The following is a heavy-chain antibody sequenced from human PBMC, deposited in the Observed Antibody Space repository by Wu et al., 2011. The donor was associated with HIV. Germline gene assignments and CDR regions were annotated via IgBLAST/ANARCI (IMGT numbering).Heavy chain of an antibody. Sequence: QVQLVQSGAEVKKPGASLKVSCKASGYPFTTYYMHWVRQAPGQGLAWMGMIDPNGGSTSSAQNFQGRITMTRDTSTSTVYMELSSLRSEDTAVYYCTRGGAVTYYYDSSGSSDWCFDLWGRRHPGHLSPQ. D-gene: IGHD3-22*01. CDR2: IDPNGGST. CDR1: GYPFTTYY. J-gene: IGHJ2*01. V-gene: IGHV1-46*01. CDR3: TRGGAVTYYYDSSGSSDWCFDL.